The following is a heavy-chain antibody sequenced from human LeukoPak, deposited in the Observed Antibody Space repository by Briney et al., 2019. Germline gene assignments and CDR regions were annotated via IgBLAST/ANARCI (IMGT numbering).Heavy chain of an antibody. CDR2: TLYTGST. CDR3: AKTEHNWFDP. CDR1: GGSINNYY. Sequence: SETLSLTCTVSGGSINNYYWSWIRQPPGKGLEWIGYTLYTGSTNYNPSLKSRVTISVDTSKNQFSLRLTSVTAADTAVYYCAKTEHNWFDPWGQGTLVIVSS. J-gene: IGHJ5*02. D-gene: IGHD1-1*01. V-gene: IGHV4-59*01.